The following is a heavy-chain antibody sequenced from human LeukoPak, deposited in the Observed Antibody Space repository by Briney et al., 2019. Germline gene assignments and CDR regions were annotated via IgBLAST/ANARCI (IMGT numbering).Heavy chain of an antibody. CDR2: INHSGST. J-gene: IGHJ5*02. Sequence: PSETLSLTCAVYGGSFSGYYWSWLRQPPGKGLKWIGEINHSGSTNYNPSLKSRVTISVDTSKNQFSLKLSSVTAADTAVYYCARGVRLEYDFWSGYYSRYNWFDPWGQGTLVTVSS. V-gene: IGHV4-34*01. CDR1: GGSFSGYY. CDR3: ARGVRLEYDFWSGYYSRYNWFDP. D-gene: IGHD3-3*01.